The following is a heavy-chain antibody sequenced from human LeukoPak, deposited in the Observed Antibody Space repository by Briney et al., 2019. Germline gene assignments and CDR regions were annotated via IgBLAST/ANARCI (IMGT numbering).Heavy chain of an antibody. Sequence: ASVKVSCKASGYTFTSYYMHWVRQAPGQGLEWMGIINPSGGSTSYAQKFQGRVTMTRDTSTSTVYMELSSLRSEDTAVYYCARDVNYYDSSGYLDYWGQGTLVTVSS. D-gene: IGHD3-22*01. CDR1: GYTFTSYY. J-gene: IGHJ4*02. CDR3: ARDVNYYDSSGYLDY. CDR2: INPSGGST. V-gene: IGHV1-46*01.